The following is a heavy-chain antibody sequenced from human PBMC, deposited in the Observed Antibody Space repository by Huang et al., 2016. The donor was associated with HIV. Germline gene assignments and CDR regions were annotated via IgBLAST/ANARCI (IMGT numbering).Heavy chain of an antibody. CDR2: FDPEIGET. CDR1: EYTLTELS. V-gene: IGHV1-24*01. D-gene: IGHD3-9*01. Sequence: QVQLVQSRAEVKKPGASVKVSCKVSEYTLTELSIHWVRHPPGKGLECMGGFDPEIGETIYAQKFQVRVTMTEDTSTETAFMELSGLRPEDTAVYYCATGFDVFFDFWGQGTLVTVSS. CDR3: ATGFDVFFDF. J-gene: IGHJ4*02.